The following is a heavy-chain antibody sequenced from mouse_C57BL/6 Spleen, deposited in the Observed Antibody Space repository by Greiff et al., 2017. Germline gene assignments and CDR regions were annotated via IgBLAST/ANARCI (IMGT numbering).Heavy chain of an antibody. Sequence: QIHVKQPGTELVKPGASVKLSCKASGYTFTSYWMHWVKQRPGQGLEWIGNINPSNGGTNDNEKFKSKATLTVDKSSSTAYMQLSSLTSEDSAVYYCARGANRTWFAYWGQGTLVTVSA. V-gene: IGHV1-53*01. CDR2: INPSNGGT. D-gene: IGHD1-1*01. CDR1: GYTFTSYW. CDR3: ARGANRTWFAY. J-gene: IGHJ3*01.